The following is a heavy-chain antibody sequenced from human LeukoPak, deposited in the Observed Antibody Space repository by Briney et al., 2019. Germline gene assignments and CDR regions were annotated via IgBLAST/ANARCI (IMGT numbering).Heavy chain of an antibody. CDR2: IYYSGST. V-gene: IGHV4-30-4*08. CDR1: GGSISSGDYY. J-gene: IGHJ6*03. D-gene: IGHD2-2*01. Sequence: SQTLSLTCTVSGGSISSGDYYWGWIRQPPGKGLEWLGYIYYSGSTYYNPSLKSRVTISVDTSKNQFSLKLSSVTAADTAVYYCASSIVVVPAAMDYYYMDVWGKGTTVTVSS. CDR3: ASSIVVVPAAMDYYYMDV.